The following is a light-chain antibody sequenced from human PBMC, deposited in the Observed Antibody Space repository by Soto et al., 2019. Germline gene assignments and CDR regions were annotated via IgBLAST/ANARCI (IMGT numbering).Light chain of an antibody. V-gene: IGKV3-15*01. Sequence: EIVMTQSPATLSVSPGERATLSCRASQSVSSNLAWYQQKPGQAPRLLIYGASTRATGIPARFIGSGSGTEFTLTISSLQSEDFAVYYCQLYNSWPPWTFGQGTKVEIK. J-gene: IGKJ1*01. CDR2: GAS. CDR1: QSVSSN. CDR3: QLYNSWPPWT.